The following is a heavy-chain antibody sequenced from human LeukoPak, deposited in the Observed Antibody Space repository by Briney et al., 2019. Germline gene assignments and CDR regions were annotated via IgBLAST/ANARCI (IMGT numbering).Heavy chain of an antibody. CDR3: ARGLGYTYGFSLDD. CDR2: MNPNTGNT. CDR1: GYTFTSYD. D-gene: IGHD5-18*01. J-gene: IGHJ4*02. Sequence: ASVKVSCKTSGYTFTSYDINWVRQATGQGLEWMGRMNPNTGNTGYAQRFQGRVTMTRNTSISTAYMELSSLRSEDTAVYYCARGLGYTYGFSLDDWGQGTLVTVSS. V-gene: IGHV1-8*01.